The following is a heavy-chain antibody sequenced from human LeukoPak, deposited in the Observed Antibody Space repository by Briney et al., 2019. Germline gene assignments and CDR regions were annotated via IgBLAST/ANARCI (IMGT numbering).Heavy chain of an antibody. CDR1: GGSFSGYY. Sequence: SETLSLTCAVYGGSFSGYYWSWIRQHPGKGLEWIGEINHSGSTNYNPSLKSRVTISVDTSKNQFSLKLSSVTAADTAVYYCARGSDTLPLDYWGQGTLVTVSS. D-gene: IGHD5-18*01. CDR3: ARGSDTLPLDY. V-gene: IGHV4-34*01. J-gene: IGHJ4*02. CDR2: INHSGST.